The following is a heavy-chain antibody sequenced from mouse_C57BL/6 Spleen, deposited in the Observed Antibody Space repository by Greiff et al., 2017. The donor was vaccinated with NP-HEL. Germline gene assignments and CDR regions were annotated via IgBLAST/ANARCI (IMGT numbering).Heavy chain of an antibody. CDR2: ISSGGDYI. CDR3: TRDADYPPGFAD. D-gene: IGHD2-4*01. CDR1: GFTFSSYA. V-gene: IGHV5-9-1*02. J-gene: IGHJ3*01. Sequence: EVQGVESGEGLVKPGGSLKLSCAASGFTFSSYAMSWVRQTPEKRLEWVAYISSGGDYIYYADTVKGRFTISRDNARNTLYLQMSRLKAEDTAMYYCTRDADYPPGFADWGQGTLVTVSA.